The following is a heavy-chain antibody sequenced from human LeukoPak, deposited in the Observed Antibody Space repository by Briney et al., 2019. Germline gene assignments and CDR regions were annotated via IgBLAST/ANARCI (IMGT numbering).Heavy chain of an antibody. CDR3: ASSPGSSSWRSTIDY. J-gene: IGHJ4*02. Sequence: SVKVSCKASGGTFSSYTISWVRQAPGQGLEWMGRIIPILGIANYAQKFQGRVTITADKSPSTAYMELSSLRSEDTAVYYCASSPGSSSWRSTIDYWGQGTLVTVSS. CDR1: GGTFSSYT. D-gene: IGHD6-13*01. V-gene: IGHV1-69*02. CDR2: IIPILGIA.